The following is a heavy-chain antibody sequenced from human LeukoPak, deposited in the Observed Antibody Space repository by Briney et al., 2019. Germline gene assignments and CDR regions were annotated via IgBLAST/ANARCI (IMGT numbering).Heavy chain of an antibody. CDR1: GFTFSSYG. J-gene: IGHJ4*02. CDR2: ISYDGSNK. V-gene: IGHV3-30*18. D-gene: IGHD3-10*01. Sequence: GRSLRLSCAASGFTFSSYGMHWVRQAPGKGLEWVAFISYDGSNKYYADSVKGRFTISRDNSKNTLYLQMNSLRAEDTAVYYCAKRGSGTSVDYWGQGTLVTVSS. CDR3: AKRGSGTSVDY.